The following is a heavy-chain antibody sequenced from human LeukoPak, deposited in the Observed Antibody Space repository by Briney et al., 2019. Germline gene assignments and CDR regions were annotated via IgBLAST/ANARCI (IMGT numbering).Heavy chain of an antibody. Sequence: GGSLSLSCAASGFTLRSYWMHWVRQAPGKGLVWVSRINNDGSGTIYADSVKGRFTISRDNAKNSLYLQMNSLRPDDTAVYYCARGDSSSKIDYWGQGTLVTVSS. D-gene: IGHD6-6*01. CDR3: ARGDSSSKIDY. CDR1: GFTLRSYW. V-gene: IGHV3-74*01. CDR2: INNDGSGT. J-gene: IGHJ4*02.